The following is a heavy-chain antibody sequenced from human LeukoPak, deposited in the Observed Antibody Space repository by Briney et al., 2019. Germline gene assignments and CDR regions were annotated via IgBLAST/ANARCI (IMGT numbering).Heavy chain of an antibody. CDR2: IIPIVGTT. J-gene: IGHJ4*02. D-gene: IGHD3-22*01. CDR1: GGTFSSYA. CDR3: ARGGYYYDSSGYSHLPDY. Sequence: SVKVSCKASGGTFSSYAFSWVRQAPGQGLEWMGGIIPIVGTTNYAQMFQGRVTITADESTSTAYMELSSLRSEDTAVYYCARGGYYYDSSGYSHLPDYWGQGTLVTVS. V-gene: IGHV1-69*13.